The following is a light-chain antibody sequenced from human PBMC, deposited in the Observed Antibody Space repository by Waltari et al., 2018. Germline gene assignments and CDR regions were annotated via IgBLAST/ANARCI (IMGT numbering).Light chain of an antibody. CDR2: GAS. J-gene: IGKJ1*01. V-gene: IGKV1-27*01. CDR3: QRYIRAPWT. Sequence: DIQMTQSPSSLSASVGDRVTITSRASQDISNYLAWYQQKPGEVPKVLISGASTVLSGVPSRFSGSGSGTDFTLTISSLQPEDVATYYCQRYIRAPWTFGQGTKVEI. CDR1: QDISNY.